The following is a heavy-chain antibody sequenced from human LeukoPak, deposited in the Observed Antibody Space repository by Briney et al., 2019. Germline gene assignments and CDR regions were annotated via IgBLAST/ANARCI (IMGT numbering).Heavy chain of an antibody. Sequence: ASVKVSCKASGYTFTSYYMHWVRQAPGQGLEWMGIINPSGGSTSYAQKFQGRVTMTRDTSTSTVYMELSSLRSEDTAVYYCARDLQYCSSTSCYIGEYYYYYYGMDVWGQGTTVIVSS. CDR3: ARDLQYCSSTSCYIGEYYYYYYGMDV. CDR1: GYTFTSYY. V-gene: IGHV1-46*01. J-gene: IGHJ6*02. CDR2: INPSGGST. D-gene: IGHD2-2*02.